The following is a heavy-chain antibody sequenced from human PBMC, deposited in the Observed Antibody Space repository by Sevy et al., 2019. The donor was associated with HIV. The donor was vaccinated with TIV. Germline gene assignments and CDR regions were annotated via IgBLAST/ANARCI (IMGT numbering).Heavy chain of an antibody. CDR2: INPNSGGT. J-gene: IGHJ4*02. CDR1: GYTFTGYY. Sequence: ASLKVSCKASGYTFTGYYMHWVRQAPGQGLEWMGWINPNSGGTNYAQKFQGRVTMTRDTSISTAYMELSRLRSDDTAVYYCARAKNYYDTNIDYWGQGTLVTVSS. D-gene: IGHD3-22*01. V-gene: IGHV1-2*02. CDR3: ARAKNYYDTNIDY.